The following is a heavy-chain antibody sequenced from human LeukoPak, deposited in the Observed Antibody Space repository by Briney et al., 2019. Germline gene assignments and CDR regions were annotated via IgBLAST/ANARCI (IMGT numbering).Heavy chain of an antibody. Sequence: GGSLRLSCAVSGFPFSSYSMNWVRQAPGKGLEWVSSISSSSSYIYYADSVKGRFTISRDNAKNSLYLQMNSLRAEDTAVYYCARGENNYGYYYFDYWGQGTLVTVSS. D-gene: IGHD5-18*01. CDR1: GFPFSSYS. V-gene: IGHV3-21*01. CDR2: ISSSSSYI. J-gene: IGHJ4*02. CDR3: ARGENNYGYYYFDY.